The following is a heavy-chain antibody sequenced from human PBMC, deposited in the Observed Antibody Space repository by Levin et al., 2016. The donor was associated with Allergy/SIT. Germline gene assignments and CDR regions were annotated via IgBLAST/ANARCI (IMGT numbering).Heavy chain of an antibody. Sequence: WIRQPPGKGLEWVSAISGSGGSTYYADSVKGRFTISRDNSKNTLYLQMNSLRAEDTAVYYCAKGRYSSGWYAYWGQGTLVTVSS. V-gene: IGHV3-23*01. J-gene: IGHJ4*02. D-gene: IGHD6-19*01. CDR2: ISGSGGST. CDR3: AKGRYSSGWYAY.